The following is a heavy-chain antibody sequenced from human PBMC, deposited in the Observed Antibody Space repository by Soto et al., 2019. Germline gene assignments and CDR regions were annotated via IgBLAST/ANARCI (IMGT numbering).Heavy chain of an antibody. CDR1: GFTFSNYG. V-gene: IGHV3-30*18. CDR3: AKDGEN. Sequence: QVQLVEPGGGVVQPGRSLRLSCAASGFTFSNYGMHWVRQAPGKGLEWVAVISYDGSKKYYVDSVKGRFTISRDNSKNTLYLQMNSLKTEDTAVYYCAKDGENWGQGTLVTVSS. D-gene: IGHD3-10*01. CDR2: ISYDGSKK. J-gene: IGHJ4*02.